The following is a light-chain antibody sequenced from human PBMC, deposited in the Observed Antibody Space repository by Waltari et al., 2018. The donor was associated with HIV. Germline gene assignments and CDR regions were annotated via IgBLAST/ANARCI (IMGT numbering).Light chain of an antibody. CDR1: SSDVGGYNL. J-gene: IGLJ2*01. CDR2: EVS. CDR3: CAYAGSTTYVI. V-gene: IGLV2-23*02. Sequence: QSALTQPASVSGSPGQSITISCTGTSSDVGGYNLVSWYQQHPGKAPKLMIYEVSKRRSGVSNRFAGSKSGNTAALTIAGLQAEDGADYYCCAYAGSTTYVIFGGGTKLTVL.